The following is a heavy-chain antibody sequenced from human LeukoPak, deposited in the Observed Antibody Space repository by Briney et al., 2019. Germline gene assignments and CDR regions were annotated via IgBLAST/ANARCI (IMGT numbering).Heavy chain of an antibody. CDR1: GFTFDDYG. CDR3: VRGVPVTPGIDY. Sequence: GGSLRLSCAASGFTFDDYGMSWVRHPPGKGLVWVSQICTDGTTIKYADSVKGRFTISRDNAKNTLYLQMNSPRVEDTAVYYCVRGVPVTPGIDYWGQGTLVTVPS. J-gene: IGHJ4*02. CDR2: ICTDGTTI. D-gene: IGHD2-2*01. V-gene: IGHV3-74*01.